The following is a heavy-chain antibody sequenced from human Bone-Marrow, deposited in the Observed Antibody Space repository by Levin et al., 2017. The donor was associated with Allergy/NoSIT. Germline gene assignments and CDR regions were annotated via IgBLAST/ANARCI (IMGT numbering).Heavy chain of an antibody. V-gene: IGHV3-30*03. Sequence: GESLKISCAASGFTFSDYGLHWLRQAPGKGLEWVAVISYDGSSQHYADSVKGRFTVSRDNLKNTLSLEMNSLRPDDTALYYCARDGAWINFLYWFDQWGQGTLVTVSS. CDR2: ISYDGSSQ. CDR3: ARDGAWINFLYWFDQ. D-gene: IGHD1/OR15-1a*01. CDR1: GFTFSDYG. J-gene: IGHJ1*01.